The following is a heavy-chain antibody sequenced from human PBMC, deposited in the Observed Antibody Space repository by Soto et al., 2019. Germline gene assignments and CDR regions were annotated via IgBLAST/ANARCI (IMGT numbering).Heavy chain of an antibody. D-gene: IGHD2-21*02. J-gene: IGHJ4*02. CDR1: GSVKSWGDY. V-gene: IGHV4-61*08. CDR3: ARTYCGGDCPFDY. CDR2: IYYSGST. Sequence: GSVKSWGDYVRWIRKPPGKGLEWIGYIYYSGSTNYNPSLKSRVTISVDTSKNQFSLKLTSVTAADTAVYYCARTYCGGDCPFDYRGQGTLVSVSS.